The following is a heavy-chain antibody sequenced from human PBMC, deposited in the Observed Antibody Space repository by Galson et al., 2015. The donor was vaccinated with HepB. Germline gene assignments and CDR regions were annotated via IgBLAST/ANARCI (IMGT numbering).Heavy chain of an antibody. CDR2: INPSGGST. CDR1: GYTFTSYY. D-gene: IGHD1-14*01. V-gene: IGHV1-46*01. J-gene: IGHJ4*02. CDR3: ARAPEQSPLRLVPLGY. Sequence: SVKVSCKASGYTFTSYYMHWVRQAPGQGLEWMGIINPSGGSTSYAQKFQGRVTMTRDTSTSTVYMELSSLRSEDTAVYYCARAPEQSPLRLVPLGYWGQGTLVTVSS.